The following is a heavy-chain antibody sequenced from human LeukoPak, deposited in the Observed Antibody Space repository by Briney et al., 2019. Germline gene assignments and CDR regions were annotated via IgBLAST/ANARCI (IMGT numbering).Heavy chain of an antibody. CDR1: GFTFSSYG. J-gene: IGHJ3*02. V-gene: IGHV3-23*01. CDR2: ICGSCGST. D-gene: IGHD1-26*01. Sequence: GGSLRLSCAASGFTFSSYGMHWVRQAPGKGLEWVSGICGSCGSTYYPDSVKGRFTISRDNSKNTLYLQMDSLRAEDTAVYYCAKGRWEVNLSDAFDIWGQGSMVTVSS. CDR3: AKGRWEVNLSDAFDI.